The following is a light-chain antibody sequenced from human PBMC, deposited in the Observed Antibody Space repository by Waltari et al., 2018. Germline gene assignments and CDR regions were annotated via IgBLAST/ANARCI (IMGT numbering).Light chain of an antibody. CDR3: SSYTSSSTLYV. V-gene: IGLV2-14*01. Sequence: QSALTQPASVSGSPGQSITISCTGTSSDVGGYNYVSCYQQHPGKAPKLMIYAVSNRPSGVSNRFSGSKSGNTASLTISGLQAEDEADYYCSSYTSSSTLYVFGTGTKVTVL. CDR1: SSDVGGYNY. CDR2: AVS. J-gene: IGLJ1*01.